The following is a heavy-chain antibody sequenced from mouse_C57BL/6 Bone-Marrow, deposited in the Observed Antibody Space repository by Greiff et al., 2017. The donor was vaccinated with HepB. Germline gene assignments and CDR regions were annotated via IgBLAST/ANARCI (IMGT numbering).Heavy chain of an antibody. J-gene: IGHJ3*01. CDR1: GFSLTSYG. CDR2: IWRGGST. Sequence: VQLQQSGPGLVQPSQSLSITCTVSGFSLTSYGVHWVRQSPGKGLEWLGVIWRGGSTDYNAAFMYRLSITKDNSKSQVFFKMNSLQADDTAIYYCAISPYYYGSSPFAYWGQGTLVTVSA. V-gene: IGHV2-5*01. CDR3: AISPYYYGSSPFAY. D-gene: IGHD1-1*01.